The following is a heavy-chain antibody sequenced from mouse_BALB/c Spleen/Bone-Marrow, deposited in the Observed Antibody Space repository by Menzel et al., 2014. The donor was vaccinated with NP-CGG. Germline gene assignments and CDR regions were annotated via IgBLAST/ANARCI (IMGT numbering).Heavy chain of an antibody. Sequence: VQLQQSGAELAKPGASVKMSCKASGYTFTSYWMHWVKPRPGQGLEWIGYINPSTGYAEYNQKFKDKATLTADKSSSTAYMQLSSLTSEDSAVYYWATGYYCDDWGQGTTLTVSS. D-gene: IGHD4-1*01. CDR2: INPSTGYA. J-gene: IGHJ2*01. V-gene: IGHV1-7*01. CDR3: ATGYYCDD. CDR1: GYTFTSYW.